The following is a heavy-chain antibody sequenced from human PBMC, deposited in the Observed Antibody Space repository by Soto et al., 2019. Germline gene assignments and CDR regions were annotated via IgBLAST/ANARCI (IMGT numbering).Heavy chain of an antibody. Sequence: SETLSLTCAVYGGSFSGYYWSWIRQPPGKGREWIGEINHSGSTNYNPSLKSRVTISVDTSKNQFSLKLSSVTAADTAVYYCARRGHLFYDFWSGYKPNWFDPWGQGTLVTVSS. CDR1: GGSFSGYY. CDR3: ARRGHLFYDFWSGYKPNWFDP. D-gene: IGHD3-3*01. V-gene: IGHV4-34*01. CDR2: INHSGST. J-gene: IGHJ5*02.